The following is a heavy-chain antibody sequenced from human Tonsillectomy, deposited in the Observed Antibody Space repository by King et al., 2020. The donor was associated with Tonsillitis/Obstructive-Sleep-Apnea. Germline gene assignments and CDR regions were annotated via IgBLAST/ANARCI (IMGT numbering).Heavy chain of an antibody. J-gene: IGHJ4*02. CDR2: IWYDGSNK. CDR3: ARDFAEDYEFYCDY. V-gene: IGHV3-33*01. Sequence: VQLVESGGGVVQPGRSLRLSCAASGFTFSSYGMHWVRQAPGKGLEWVAVIWYDGSNKYYADSVKGRFTISRDNSKNTLYLQMNSLRAEDTAVYYCARDFAEDYEFYCDYWGQGTLVTVSS. D-gene: IGHD4-17*01. CDR1: GFTFSSYG.